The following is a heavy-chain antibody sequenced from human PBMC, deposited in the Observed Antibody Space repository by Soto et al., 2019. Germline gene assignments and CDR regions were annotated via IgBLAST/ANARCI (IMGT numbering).Heavy chain of an antibody. CDR1: GFTLNTYA. Sequence: EVQLLESGGGLVQPGGSLRLSCAASGFTLNTYAMNWVRQAPGKGLEWVSAISGSGHNTYYADSVKGRFTISRDNSKNTLHLQMNGLRAEDTAVYYCSKDRAVSLYLGMDVWGQGTTVTVSS. V-gene: IGHV3-23*01. CDR3: SKDRAVSLYLGMDV. D-gene: IGHD4-17*01. J-gene: IGHJ6*02. CDR2: ISGSGHNT.